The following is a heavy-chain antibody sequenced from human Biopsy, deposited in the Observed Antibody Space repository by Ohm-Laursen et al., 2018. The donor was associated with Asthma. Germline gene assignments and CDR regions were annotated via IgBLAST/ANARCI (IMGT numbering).Heavy chain of an antibody. Sequence: SQTLSLTCTVSGVSISSGAYYWRWVRQPPGKGLEWIGYIYYIGSTYYNPSHKSRVAITLDTSKNQFSLKLSSVTAADTVVYFCARRGGVRRYFDYWGQGTLVTVSS. V-gene: IGHV4-30-4*01. D-gene: IGHD3-16*01. CDR2: IYYIGST. CDR1: GVSISSGAYY. CDR3: ARRGGVRRYFDY. J-gene: IGHJ4*02.